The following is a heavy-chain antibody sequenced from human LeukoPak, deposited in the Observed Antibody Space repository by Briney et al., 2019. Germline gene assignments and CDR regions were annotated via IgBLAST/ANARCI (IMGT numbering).Heavy chain of an antibody. CDR1: GGSISSYY. V-gene: IGHV4-59*01. J-gene: IGHJ5*02. D-gene: IGHD3-3*01. CDR2: IYYSGST. Sequence: SETLSLTCTVSGGSISSYYWSWIRQPPGKGLEWIGYIYYSGSTNYNPSLKSRVTISVDTSKNQFSLKLSSVTAADTAVYYCARASSGYYNWFDPWGQGTLVTVSS. CDR3: ARASSGYYNWFDP.